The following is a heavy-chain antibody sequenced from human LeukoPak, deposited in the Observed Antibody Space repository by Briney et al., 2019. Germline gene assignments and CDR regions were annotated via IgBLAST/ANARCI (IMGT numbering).Heavy chain of an antibody. CDR2: ISDSGGST. D-gene: IGHD6-19*01. CDR3: AAGYSSGWYLYYFDY. CDR1: GFTFSSYA. V-gene: IGHV3-23*01. Sequence: GSLRLSCAASGFTFSSYAMSWVRQAPGKGLEWVSAISDSGGSTYYAGSVKGRFTISRDNSKNTLYLQMNSLRAEDTAVYYCAAGYSSGWYLYYFDYWGQGTLVTVSS. J-gene: IGHJ4*02.